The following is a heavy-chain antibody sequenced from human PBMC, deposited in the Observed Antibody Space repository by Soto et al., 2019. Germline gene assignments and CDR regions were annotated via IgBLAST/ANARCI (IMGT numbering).Heavy chain of an antibody. V-gene: IGHV6-1*01. J-gene: IGHJ4*02. D-gene: IGHD2-21*01. CDR3: ARLFVTPGNPRVDY. Sequence: SQTLSLTCAISGDSVSSNSAAWNLIRQSPSRGLEWLGRTYYRSKWYNDYAVSVKSRITINPDTSKNQFSLKLSSVTAADTAVYHCARLFVTPGNPRVDYWGQGTLVTVSS. CDR1: GDSVSSNSAA. CDR2: TYYRSKWYN.